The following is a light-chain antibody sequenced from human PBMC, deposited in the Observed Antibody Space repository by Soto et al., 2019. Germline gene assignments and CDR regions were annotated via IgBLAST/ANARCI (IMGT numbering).Light chain of an antibody. CDR3: QQYKT. Sequence: DIQITPSPSTLYASVGARITITCRASQSISSCVPWSQQXXGXTPKLLIYDASSLESGVPCRCSGRGSGPAITITISSLLPDDFSTYYCQQYKTFGQGTKVDIK. CDR1: QSISSC. J-gene: IGKJ1*01. CDR2: DAS. V-gene: IGKV1-5*01.